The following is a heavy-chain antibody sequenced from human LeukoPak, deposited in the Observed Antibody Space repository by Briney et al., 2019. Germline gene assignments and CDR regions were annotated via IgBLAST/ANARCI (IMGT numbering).Heavy chain of an antibody. CDR1: GGSMSSGDYY. J-gene: IGHJ4*02. V-gene: IGHV4-30-4*08. D-gene: IGHD5-12*01. CDR3: ARVRGYSGYDVLYFFDY. CDR2: IYYSGTT. Sequence: SETLSLTCTVSGGSMSSGDYYWSWIRQPPGKGLEWFGYIYYSGTTYYNPSLERRVTISVDTSKNHFSLKLNTVTAADTAVYYCARVRGYSGYDVLYFFDYWGQGTLATVSS.